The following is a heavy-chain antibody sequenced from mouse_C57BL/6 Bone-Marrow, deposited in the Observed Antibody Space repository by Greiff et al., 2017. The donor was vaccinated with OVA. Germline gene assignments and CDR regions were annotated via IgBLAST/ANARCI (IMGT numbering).Heavy chain of an antibody. D-gene: IGHD1-1*02. CDR1: GYTFTSYW. V-gene: IGHV1-55*01. Sequence: VQLQQPGAELVKPGASVKMSCKASGYTFTSYWITWVKQRPGQGLEWIGDIYPGSGSTNYNEKFKSKATLTVDTSSSTAYMQLSSLTSEDSAVYYCARGGIWTNWYFDVWGTGTTVTVSA. CDR3: ARGGIWTNWYFDV. CDR2: IYPGSGST. J-gene: IGHJ1*03.